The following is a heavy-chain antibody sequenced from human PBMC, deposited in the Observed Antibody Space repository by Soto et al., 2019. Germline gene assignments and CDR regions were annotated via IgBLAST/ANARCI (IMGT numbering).Heavy chain of an antibody. J-gene: IGHJ3*02. CDR1: GFTFSGSA. D-gene: IGHD3-22*01. CDR3: TRRAPVYDSSGYYLSPEDAFDI. Sequence: GGSLRLSCAASGFTFSGSAMHWVRQASGKGLEWVGRIRSKANSYATAYAASVKGRFTISSDDSKNTAYLQMNSLKTEDTAVYYCTRRAPVYDSSGYYLSPEDAFDIWGQGTMVTVSS. CDR2: IRSKANSYAT. V-gene: IGHV3-73*01.